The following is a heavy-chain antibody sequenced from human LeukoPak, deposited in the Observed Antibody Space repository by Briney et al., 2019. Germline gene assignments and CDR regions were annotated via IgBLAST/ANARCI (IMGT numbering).Heavy chain of an antibody. J-gene: IGHJ4*02. CDR3: VRYRPAPA. CDR1: GFIFSNYY. Sequence: SGGSLRLSCAASGFIFSNYYMHWVRQAPGEGPVWISGINSDGSSSYYGDSVKGRFTISRDNAMKTLYLLMSSLRAEDSAIYYCVRYRPAPAWGQGTLVTAAS. V-gene: IGHV3-74*01. CDR2: INSDGSSS. D-gene: IGHD3-16*02.